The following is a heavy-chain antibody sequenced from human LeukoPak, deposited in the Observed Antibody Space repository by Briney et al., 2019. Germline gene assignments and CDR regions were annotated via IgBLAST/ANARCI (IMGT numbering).Heavy chain of an antibody. Sequence: ASVKVSCKASGYTFTGYYMHWVRQAPGQGLEWMGGIIPIFGTANYAQKFQGRVTITADESTSTAYMELSSLRSEDTAVYYCARGGDSSGYYPSAYWYFDLWGRGTLVTVSS. CDR3: ARGGDSSGYYPSAYWYFDL. J-gene: IGHJ2*01. CDR2: IIPIFGTA. D-gene: IGHD3-22*01. CDR1: GYTFTGYY. V-gene: IGHV1-69*13.